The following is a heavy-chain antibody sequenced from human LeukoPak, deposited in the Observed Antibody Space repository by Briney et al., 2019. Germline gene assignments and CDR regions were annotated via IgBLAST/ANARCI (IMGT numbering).Heavy chain of an antibody. CDR2: IRYDGSVK. D-gene: IGHD1-20*01. J-gene: IGHJ4*02. CDR3: ATWTGITPY. Sequence: PGGSLRLSCAASGFTFSNFGMHWARQAPGKGLEWVAHIRYDGSVKYYADSVKGRFAISRDNSKNTLFLQMNSLRPDGTAVYYCATWTGITPYWGQGTLVTVSS. V-gene: IGHV3-30*02. CDR1: GFTFSNFG.